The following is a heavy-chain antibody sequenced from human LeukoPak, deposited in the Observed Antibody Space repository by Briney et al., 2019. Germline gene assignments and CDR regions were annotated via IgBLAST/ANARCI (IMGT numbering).Heavy chain of an antibody. J-gene: IGHJ5*02. Sequence: LSGGSLRLSCAASRFSFNSYGMYWVRQAPGKGLEWVAFIRLDGSNKYYADSVKGRFTISRDNSKNTLYLQMNSLRAEDTAVYYCAKAGGVVVPAEGFDPWGQGTLVTVSS. CDR2: IRLDGSNK. CDR3: AKAGGVVVPAEGFDP. CDR1: RFSFNSYG. V-gene: IGHV3-30*02. D-gene: IGHD2-2*01.